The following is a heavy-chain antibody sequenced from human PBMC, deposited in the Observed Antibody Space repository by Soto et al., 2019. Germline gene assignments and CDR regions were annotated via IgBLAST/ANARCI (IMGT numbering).Heavy chain of an antibody. CDR3: ARDLRYDILTGYYFYYYYGMDV. V-gene: IGHV3-21*01. CDR1: GFTFSSYS. D-gene: IGHD3-9*01. Sequence: GSLRLSCAASGFTFSSYSMNWVRQAPGKGLEWVSSISSSSSYIYYADSVKGRFTISRDNAKNSLYLQMNSLRAEDTAVYYCARDLRYDILTGYYFYYYYGMDVWGQGTTVTVSS. J-gene: IGHJ6*02. CDR2: ISSSSSYI.